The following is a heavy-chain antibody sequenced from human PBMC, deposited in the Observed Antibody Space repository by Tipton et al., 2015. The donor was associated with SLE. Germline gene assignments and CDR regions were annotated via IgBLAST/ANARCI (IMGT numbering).Heavy chain of an antibody. V-gene: IGHV4-4*07. CDR1: GGSLNNHF. CDR3: ARSAGYGSNWAHFDY. Sequence: TLSLTCTVSGGSLNNHFCSWIRQSAGKGLEWIGRVSPSGGTNYNPSLKSRVTMSVDTSRNQFSLKLSSVTAADTAVYYCARSAGYGSNWAHFDYWGQGTLVTVSS. CDR2: VSPSGGT. D-gene: IGHD6-13*01. J-gene: IGHJ4*02.